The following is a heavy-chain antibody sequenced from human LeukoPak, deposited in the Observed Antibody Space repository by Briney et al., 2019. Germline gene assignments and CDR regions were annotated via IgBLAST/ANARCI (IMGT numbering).Heavy chain of an antibody. CDR1: GGPLSSDP. CDR3: ASLTPTKGY. D-gene: IGHD4-23*01. V-gene: IGHV1-69*02. CDR2: IIPVVDLI. Sequence: SVKVSCRASGGPLSSDPFNWVRQAPGQGLEWMGRIIPVVDLISYAQRFQGRVTMTADKSTNTAYMELSSLKSDDTAVYYCASLTPTKGYWGQGTLVTVSS. J-gene: IGHJ4*02.